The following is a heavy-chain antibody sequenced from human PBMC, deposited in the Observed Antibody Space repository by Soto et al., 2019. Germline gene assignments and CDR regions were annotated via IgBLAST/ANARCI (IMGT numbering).Heavy chain of an antibody. Sequence: QVQLVQSGAEVKKPGSSVKVSCKASGGTFSSYAISWVRQAPGQGLEWMGGIIPIFGTANYAQKFQGRVTITEDESTRTAYMELSSLRSEDTAVYYCARCIQQWMLGDYGMDVWGQGTTVTVSS. CDR1: GGTFSSYA. D-gene: IGHD6-19*01. CDR2: IIPIFGTA. J-gene: IGHJ6*02. V-gene: IGHV1-69*01. CDR3: ARCIQQWMLGDYGMDV.